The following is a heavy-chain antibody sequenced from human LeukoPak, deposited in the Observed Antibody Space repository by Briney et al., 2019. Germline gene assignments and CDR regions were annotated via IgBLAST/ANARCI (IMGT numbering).Heavy chain of an antibody. D-gene: IGHD6-13*01. V-gene: IGHV4-61*05. J-gene: IGHJ4*02. CDR2: IYYSGST. Sequence: SETLSLTCTVSGGSISSSSYYWSWIRQPPGKGLEWIGYIYYSGSTNYNPSLKSRVTISVDTSKNQFSLKLSSVTAADTAVYYCARSLKQQPFDYWGQGTLVTVSS. CDR1: GGSISSSSYY. CDR3: ARSLKQQPFDY.